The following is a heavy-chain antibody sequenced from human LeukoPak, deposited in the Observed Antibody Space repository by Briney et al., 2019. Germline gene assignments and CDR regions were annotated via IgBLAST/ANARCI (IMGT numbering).Heavy chain of an antibody. V-gene: IGHV4-39*07. CDR1: GGSVTSTYYY. CDR3: ARVYGDYGYYYYYYMDV. J-gene: IGHJ6*03. CDR2: IYNSGNT. Sequence: SETLSLTCTVSGGSVTSTYYYWGWIRQPPGKGLEWIGNIYNSGNTYYNPSLKGRVTKSLDTSKNQFSLTLTSVTAADTAVYYCARVYGDYGYYYYYYMDVWGKGTTVTVSS. D-gene: IGHD4-17*01.